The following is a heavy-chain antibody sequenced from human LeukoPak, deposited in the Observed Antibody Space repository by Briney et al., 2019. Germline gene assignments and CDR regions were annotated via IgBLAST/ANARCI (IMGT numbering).Heavy chain of an antibody. Sequence: ASVKVSCKASGYTFTSYGISWVRQAPGQGLEWMGWISAYNGNTNYAQELQGRVTMTTDTSTSTAYMELRSLRSDDTAVYYCARSSSGWYTGEGLDYWGQGTLVTVSS. V-gene: IGHV1-18*01. D-gene: IGHD6-19*01. CDR3: ARSSSGWYTGEGLDY. CDR2: ISAYNGNT. CDR1: GYTFTSYG. J-gene: IGHJ4*02.